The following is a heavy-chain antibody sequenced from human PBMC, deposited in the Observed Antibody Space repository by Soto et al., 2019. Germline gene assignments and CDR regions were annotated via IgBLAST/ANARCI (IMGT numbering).Heavy chain of an antibody. V-gene: IGHV3-33*01. J-gene: IGHJ4*02. D-gene: IGHD3-10*01. CDR1: GFTFSSYG. CDR2: IWYDGSNK. CDR3: AGGFPYGSGSYYNGFDY. Sequence: QVQLVESGGGVVQPGRSLRLSCAASGFTFSSYGMHWVRQAPGKGLEWVAVIWYDGSNKYYADSVKGRFTISRDNSKNTLYLQMNSLRAEDTAVYYCAGGFPYGSGSYYNGFDYWGQGTLVTVSS.